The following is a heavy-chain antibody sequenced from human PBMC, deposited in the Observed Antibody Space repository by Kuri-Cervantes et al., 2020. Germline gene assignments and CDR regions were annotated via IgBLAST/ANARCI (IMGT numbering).Heavy chain of an antibody. D-gene: IGHD2-15*01. V-gene: IGHV4-61*05. CDR1: GGSISSSSYY. CDR2: IYYSGST. CDR3: ATDCSGGSCYLELGSGLDY. Sequence: SETLSLTCTVSGGSISSSSYYWGWIRQPPGKGLEWIGYIYYSGSTNYNPSLKSRVTISVDTSKNQFSLKLSSVTAADTAVYYCATDCSGGSCYLELGSGLDYWGQGTLVTVSS. J-gene: IGHJ4*02.